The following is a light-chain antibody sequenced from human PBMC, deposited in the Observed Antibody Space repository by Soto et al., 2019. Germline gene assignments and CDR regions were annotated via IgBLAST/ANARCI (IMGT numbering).Light chain of an antibody. Sequence: SAPTHPASASGSPVQSITIPSRGTSSDICADAYVSLDKQHPGRAPKLIIYEVSHRFSGLSYRFSGSKSGNTASLTISGLQAEDEGDYYCCLYAVTLYVVGTGTKLTV. CDR1: SSDICADAY. CDR3: CLYAVTLYV. CDR2: EVS. J-gene: IGLJ1*01. V-gene: IGLV2-14*03.